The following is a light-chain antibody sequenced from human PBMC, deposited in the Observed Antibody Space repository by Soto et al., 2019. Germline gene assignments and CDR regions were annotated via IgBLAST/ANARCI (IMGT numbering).Light chain of an antibody. V-gene: IGKV3-20*01. CDR2: GGS. CDR1: QSVSSSY. CDR3: LQDINYPWT. Sequence: EIVLTQSPGTLSLSPGERATLSCRASQSVSSSYLAWYQQKPGQAPKLLIHGGSTRATGISDRFSGSGSGTDFTLTISRLEPEDFAVYYCLQDINYPWTFGQGTKVDIK. J-gene: IGKJ1*01.